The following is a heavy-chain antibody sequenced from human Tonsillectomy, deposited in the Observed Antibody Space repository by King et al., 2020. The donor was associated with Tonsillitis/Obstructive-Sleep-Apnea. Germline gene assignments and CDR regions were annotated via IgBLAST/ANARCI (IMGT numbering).Heavy chain of an antibody. CDR3: ARDRSPPTVTLRWYFDL. CDR2: INPSGGST. D-gene: IGHD4-17*01. Sequence: QLVQSGDEVKKPGASVKVSCKASGYTFTSYYMHWVRQAPGQGLEWMGIINPSGGSTSYAQKFQGRVTMTRDTSTSTVYMELSSLRSEDTAVYYCARDRSPPTVTLRWYFDLWGRGTLVTVSS. V-gene: IGHV1-46*01. CDR1: GYTFTSYY. J-gene: IGHJ2*01.